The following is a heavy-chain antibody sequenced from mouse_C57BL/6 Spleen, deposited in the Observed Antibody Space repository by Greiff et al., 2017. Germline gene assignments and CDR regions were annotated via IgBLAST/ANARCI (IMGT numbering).Heavy chain of an antibody. CDR1: GYTFTSYW. Sequence: VQLKQSGTVLARPGASVKMSCKTSGYTFTSYWMHWVKQRPGPGLEWIGAIYPGNSDTSYNQKFKGKAKLTAVTSASTAYMELSSLTNEDSAVYYCTREGKTTVVDAMDYWGQGTSVTVSS. CDR2: IYPGNSDT. D-gene: IGHD1-1*01. J-gene: IGHJ4*01. V-gene: IGHV1-5*01. CDR3: TREGKTTVVDAMDY.